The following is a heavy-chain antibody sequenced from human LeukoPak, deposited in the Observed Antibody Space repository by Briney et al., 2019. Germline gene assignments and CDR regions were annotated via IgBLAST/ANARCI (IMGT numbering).Heavy chain of an antibody. J-gene: IGHJ3*02. D-gene: IGHD2-15*01. Sequence: ASVKVSCKASGGTFSSYAISWVRQAPGQGLEWMGRIIPIFGTANYAQKFQGRVTITADKSTSTAYMELSSLRSEDTAVYYCARDRGSSVVGRYDAFDIWGQGTMVTVSS. CDR3: ARDRGSSVVGRYDAFDI. CDR1: GGTFSSYA. V-gene: IGHV1-69*06. CDR2: IIPIFGTA.